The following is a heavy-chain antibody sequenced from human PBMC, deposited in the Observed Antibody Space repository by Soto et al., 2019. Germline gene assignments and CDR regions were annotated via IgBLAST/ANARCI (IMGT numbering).Heavy chain of an antibody. V-gene: IGHV5-10-1*01. J-gene: IGHJ4*02. Sequence: GESLKISCKGSGYSFTSYWISWVRQMPGKGLEWMGRIDPSDSYTNYSPSFQGHVTISADKSISTAYLQWSSLKASDTAMHYCARHRHGYSYGSDYWGQGTLVTVSS. CDR2: IDPSDSYT. CDR3: ARHRHGYSYGSDY. CDR1: GYSFTSYW. D-gene: IGHD5-18*01.